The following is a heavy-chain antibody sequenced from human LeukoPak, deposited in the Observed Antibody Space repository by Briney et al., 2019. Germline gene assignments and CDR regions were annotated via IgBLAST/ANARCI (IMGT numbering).Heavy chain of an antibody. J-gene: IGHJ5*02. CDR1: GGSISSYY. CDR2: IYYSGST. Sequence: SETLSLTCTVSGGSISSYYWSWIRQPPGKGLEWIGYIYYSGSTNYNPSLKSRVTISVDTSKNQFSLKLSSVTAADTAVYYCARDVSGSGWFGELRNWFDPWGQGTLVTVSS. V-gene: IGHV4-59*01. CDR3: ARDVSGSGWFGELRNWFDP. D-gene: IGHD3-10*01.